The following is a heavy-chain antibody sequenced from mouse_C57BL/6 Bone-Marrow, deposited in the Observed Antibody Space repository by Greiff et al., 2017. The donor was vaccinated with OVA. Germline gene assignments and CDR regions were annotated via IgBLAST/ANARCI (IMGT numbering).Heavy chain of an antibody. CDR3: ARIGFITTVVRYFDV. D-gene: IGHD1-1*01. Sequence: EVMLVESGGGLVKPGGSLKLSCAASGFTFSDYGMHWVRQAPEKGLEWVAYISSGSSTIYYADTVKGRFTISRDNAKNTLFLQMTSLRSEDTAMYYCARIGFITTVVRYFDVWGTGTTVTVSS. J-gene: IGHJ1*03. V-gene: IGHV5-17*01. CDR2: ISSGSSTI. CDR1: GFTFSDYG.